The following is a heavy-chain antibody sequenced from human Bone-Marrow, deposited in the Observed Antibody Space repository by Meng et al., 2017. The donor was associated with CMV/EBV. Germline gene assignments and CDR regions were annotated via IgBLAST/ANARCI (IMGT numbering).Heavy chain of an antibody. J-gene: IGHJ3*02. CDR2: IYYSGST. CDR1: GGSIGSSSYY. V-gene: IGHV4-39*07. CDR3: ARALEYMILAFDI. D-gene: IGHD3-22*01. Sequence: SETLSLTCTVSGGSIGSSSYYWGWIRQPPGKGLEWIGSIYYSGSTYYNPSLKSRVTISVDTSKNQFSLKLSSVTAADTAVYYCARALEYMILAFDIWGQGTMVTVSS.